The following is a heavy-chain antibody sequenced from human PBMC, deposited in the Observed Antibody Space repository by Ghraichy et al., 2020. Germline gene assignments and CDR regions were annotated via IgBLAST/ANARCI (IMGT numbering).Heavy chain of an antibody. CDR1: GFTFSSYA. V-gene: IGHV3-23*01. D-gene: IGHD6-13*01. Sequence: GESLNISCAASGFTFSSYAMTWVRQAPGKGLEWVATISGRGATTYYADSVKGRLAISRDTSKNSVHLQMNSLRGEDTALYYCARAAGSRGPFEYWGPGTPGTVSS. CDR3: ARAAGSRGPFEY. J-gene: IGHJ4*02. CDR2: ISGRGATT.